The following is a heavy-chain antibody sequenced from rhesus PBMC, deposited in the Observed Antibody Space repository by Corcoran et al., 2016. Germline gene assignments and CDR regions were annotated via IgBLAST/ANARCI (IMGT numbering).Heavy chain of an antibody. CDR2: ISIPGKTI. Sequence: EVQLVESGGGLVQPGGSLRLSCAASGFTFSSYDMSWVRQAPGKGLEWVSLISIPGKTIYYADSVKGRFTSSRDNAKNSLSLQMSSLRAEDTAVYYCTRTGYSNYGDFDYWGQGVLVTVSS. CDR3: TRTGYSNYGDFDY. J-gene: IGHJ4*01. CDR1: GFTFSSYD. V-gene: IGHV3S16*01. D-gene: IGHD4-23*01.